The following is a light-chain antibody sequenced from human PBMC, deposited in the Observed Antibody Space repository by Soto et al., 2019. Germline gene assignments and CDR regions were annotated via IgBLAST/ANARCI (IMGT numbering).Light chain of an antibody. CDR1: ISDICAYDS. CDR2: EVN. Sequence: LGPPSSLCGSPGQSITISCTGTISDICAYDSVSWFQQHPSKAPKLMISEVNNRPSVVSNRFSGSNSGNTAYLTISGLQVQDEAEYFCLSFSTTSTHVFGTGTKVTVL. CDR3: LSFSTTSTHV. V-gene: IGLV2-14*01. J-gene: IGLJ1*01.